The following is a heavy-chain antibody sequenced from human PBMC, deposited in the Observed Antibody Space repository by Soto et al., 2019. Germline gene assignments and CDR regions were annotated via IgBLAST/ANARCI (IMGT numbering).Heavy chain of an antibody. CDR3: ARWPDGYYYYGMDA. Sequence: QVQLVQSGAEVKKPGASVKVSCKASGYTLTRYDINWVRQATGQGLEWMGWMNPNSGNTGYAQKFQGRVTMTRNTSISTAYMELSSLRSEDTAVYYCARWPDGYYYYGMDAWGQGTTVTVSS. CDR1: GYTLTRYD. CDR2: MNPNSGNT. J-gene: IGHJ6*02. V-gene: IGHV1-8*01.